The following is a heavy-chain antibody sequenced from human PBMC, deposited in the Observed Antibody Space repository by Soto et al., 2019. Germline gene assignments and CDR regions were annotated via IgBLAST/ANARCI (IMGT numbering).Heavy chain of an antibody. J-gene: IGHJ4*02. V-gene: IGHV3-11*01. CDR1: GFTFSDFY. CDR3: ARDRNAAGSDY. D-gene: IGHD1-1*01. CDR2: ISSGSTNI. Sequence: QVQLVESGGGLVKPGGSLRLSCAASGFTFSDFYMSWIRQAPGKGLEWISYISSGSTNIFYADSVKGRFTVSRDNAKNSVYLQMDSLRAEDTARYYCARDRNAAGSDYWGQGTLVTVSS.